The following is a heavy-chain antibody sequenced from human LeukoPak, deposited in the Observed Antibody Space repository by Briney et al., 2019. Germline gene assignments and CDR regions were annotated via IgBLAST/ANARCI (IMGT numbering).Heavy chain of an antibody. CDR2: ISSSGSTI. J-gene: IGHJ4*02. D-gene: IGHD3-9*01. Sequence: GGSLRLSCAASGFTFSSYEMNWVRQAPGKGLEWVSYISSSGSTIYYADSVKGRFTISRDNSKNTLYLQMNSLRAEDTAVYYCAKDATGYLYYFDYWGQGTLVTVSS. CDR3: AKDATGYLYYFDY. V-gene: IGHV3-48*03. CDR1: GFTFSSYE.